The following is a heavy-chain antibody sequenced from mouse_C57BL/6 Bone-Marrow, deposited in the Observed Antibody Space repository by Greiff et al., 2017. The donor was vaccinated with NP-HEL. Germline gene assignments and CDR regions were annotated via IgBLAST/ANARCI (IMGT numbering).Heavy chain of an antibody. D-gene: IGHD2-3*01. J-gene: IGHJ3*01. CDR3: ARCHDGYFSAWFAY. V-gene: IGHV1-39*01. CDR1: GYSFTDYN. Sequence: VQLKESGPELVKPGASVKISCKASGYSFTDYNMNWVKQSNGKSLEWIGVINPNYGTTSYNQKFKGKATLTVDQSSSTAYMQLNSLTSEDSAVYYCARCHDGYFSAWFAYWGQGTLVTVSA. CDR2: INPNYGTT.